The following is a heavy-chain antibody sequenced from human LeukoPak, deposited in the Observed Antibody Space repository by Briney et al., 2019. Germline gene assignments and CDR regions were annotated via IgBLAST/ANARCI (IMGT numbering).Heavy chain of an antibody. CDR1: GFTLSSYS. J-gene: IGHJ4*02. CDR3: AIYCTNGVCYTG. V-gene: IGHV3-21*01. D-gene: IGHD2-8*01. CDR2: ISSSSSYI. Sequence: PGGSLRLSCGASGFTLSSYSTNWVRQAPGKGLEWVSSISSSSSYIYYADSVKGRFTISRDNAKNSLYLQMNSLRAEDTAVYYGAIYCTNGVCYTGWGQGTLVTVSS.